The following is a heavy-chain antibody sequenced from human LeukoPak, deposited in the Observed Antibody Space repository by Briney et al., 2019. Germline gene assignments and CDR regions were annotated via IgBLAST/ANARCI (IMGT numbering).Heavy chain of an antibody. J-gene: IGHJ4*02. CDR1: GGSISGPY. CDR3: ARGIESYGDYGY. CDR2: MYNSGST. Sequence: PSETLSLTCTVSGGSISGPYWGWIRQPPGKGLEWIAYMYNSGSTNYNPSLKSRVTISIDTSKNQFSLKLSSLTAADTAIYYCARGIESYGDYGYWGQGILVTVSS. D-gene: IGHD4-17*01. V-gene: IGHV4-59*11.